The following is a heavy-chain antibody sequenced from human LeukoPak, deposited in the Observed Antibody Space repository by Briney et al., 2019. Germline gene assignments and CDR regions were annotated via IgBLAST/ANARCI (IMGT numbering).Heavy chain of an antibody. CDR2: ISANGGRT. CDR3: AKDVAQDGSGKYFGPH. CDR1: GFIFSDYA. Sequence: PGGSLRLPCVASGFIFSDYAMSWVRQAPGKGLEWVSAISANGGRTEYADSVKGRFTISRDNSKNTVYLQMNSLRAEDTAIYYCAKDVAQDGSGKYFGPHWGQGTLVTVSS. J-gene: IGHJ4*02. V-gene: IGHV3-23*01. D-gene: IGHD3-10*01.